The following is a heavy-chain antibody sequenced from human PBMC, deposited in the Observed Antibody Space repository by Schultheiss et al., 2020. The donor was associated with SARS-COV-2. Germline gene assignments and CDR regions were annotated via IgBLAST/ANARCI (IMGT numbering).Heavy chain of an antibody. CDR2: INEDGTTT. Sequence: GGSLRLSCAASGFSFSDYWMSWVRQAPGKGLMWVSRINEDGTTTNYADSVKGRFTISRDNAKNTLYLQMDSLRVEDTAVYYCARHRIQLWPVPADHWGQGTLVTVSS. CDR3: ARHRIQLWPVPADH. D-gene: IGHD5-18*01. V-gene: IGHV3-74*01. CDR1: GFSFSDYW. J-gene: IGHJ4*02.